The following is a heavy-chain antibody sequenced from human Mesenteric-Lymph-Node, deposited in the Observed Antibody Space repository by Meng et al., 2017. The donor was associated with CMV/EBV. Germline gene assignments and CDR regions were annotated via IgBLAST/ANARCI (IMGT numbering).Heavy chain of an antibody. CDR2: INPNNDDT. Sequence: ASEKVSCKASGYDFMHWVRRAPGQGLEWMGWINPNNDDTKYAQKFQGRVTMTRDTSSSTAYMELSRLRSDDTAVYYCARYWGVNGYFDLWGRGTLVTVSS. V-gene: IGHV1-2*02. CDR3: ARYWGVNGYFDL. CDR1: GYDF. J-gene: IGHJ2*01. D-gene: IGHD7-27*01.